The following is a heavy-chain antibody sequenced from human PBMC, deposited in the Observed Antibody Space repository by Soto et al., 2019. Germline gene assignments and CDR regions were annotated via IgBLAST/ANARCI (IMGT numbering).Heavy chain of an antibody. CDR3: ARVYHDILTGYPYDAFDI. CDR2: IYHSGST. CDR1: GGSISSSNW. Sequence: QVQLQESGPGLVKPSGTLSLTCAVSGGSISSSNWWSWVRQPPGKGLEWIGEIYHSGSTNYNPSLKSRVTISVDKSKNQFSLKLSSVTAADTAVYYCARVYHDILTGYPYDAFDIWGQGTMVTVSS. D-gene: IGHD3-9*01. J-gene: IGHJ3*02. V-gene: IGHV4-4*02.